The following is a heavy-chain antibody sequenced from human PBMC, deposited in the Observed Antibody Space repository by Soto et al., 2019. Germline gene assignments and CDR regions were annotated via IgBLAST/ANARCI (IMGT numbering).Heavy chain of an antibody. D-gene: IGHD3-10*01. CDR3: ARVSGTMVRGVVDV. V-gene: IGHV3-21*01. J-gene: IGHJ6*02. CDR1: GFTFSSYS. Sequence: EVPLVESGGGLVKPGGSLRLSCAASGFTFSSYSMNWVRQAPGKGLEWVSSISSSSSYIYYADSVKGRFTISRDNAKNSLYLPMNNLRAEDTAVYYCARVSGTMVRGVVDVWGQGTTVTVSS. CDR2: ISSSSSYI.